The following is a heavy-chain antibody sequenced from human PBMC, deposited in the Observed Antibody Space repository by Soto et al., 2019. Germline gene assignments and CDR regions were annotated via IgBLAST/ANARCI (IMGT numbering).Heavy chain of an antibody. Sequence: SETLSLTCTVSGGSISSYYWSWIRQPPGKGLEWIGYIYYSGSTNYNPSLKSRVTISVDTSKNQFSLKLSSVTAADTAVYYCARAGIAARPSDRWFDPWGQGTLVTVSS. J-gene: IGHJ5*02. CDR2: IYYSGST. V-gene: IGHV4-59*01. CDR3: ARAGIAARPSDRWFDP. D-gene: IGHD6-6*01. CDR1: GGSISSYY.